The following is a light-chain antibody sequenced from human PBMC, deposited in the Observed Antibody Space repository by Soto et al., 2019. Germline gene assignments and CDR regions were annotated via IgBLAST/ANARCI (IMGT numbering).Light chain of an antibody. CDR1: QSLTRNY. CDR3: QQYTKSPLT. J-gene: IGKJ4*01. Sequence: DIVLTQFPGTLSLSPGVRATLSCRASQSLTRNYLAWYQQKVGQAPRLLIYGANTRAAGIPDRFSGSGSGTDFTLTISRLEPEDFAVYYCQQYTKSPLTFGGGTKVDIK. CDR2: GAN. V-gene: IGKV3-20*01.